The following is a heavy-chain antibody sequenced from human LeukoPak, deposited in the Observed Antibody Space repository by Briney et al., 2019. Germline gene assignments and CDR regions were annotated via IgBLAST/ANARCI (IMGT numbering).Heavy chain of an antibody. J-gene: IGHJ4*02. V-gene: IGHV3-30*04. CDR3: ARCVAVTTPELDY. CDR1: GFTFRSYA. Sequence: GGSLRLSCAASGFTFRSYAMHWVRQAPGKGLEWVAVISYDGSNKYYADSVKGRFSISRDNSKNTLYLQMNSLRAEDTAVYYCARCVAVTTPELDYWGQGTLVTVSS. CDR2: ISYDGSNK. D-gene: IGHD2-21*02.